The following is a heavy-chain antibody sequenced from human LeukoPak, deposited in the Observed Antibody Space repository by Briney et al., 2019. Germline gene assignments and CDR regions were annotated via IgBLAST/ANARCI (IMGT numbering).Heavy chain of an antibody. Sequence: PGGSLRLSCAASGFTFSGSYMSWIRQAPGKGLEWVSYIGGSGSHIHYADSVKGRFTISSDNAMNSRYLQMNSLRAEDTAIYYCARHYYDSGTYYCSFDYWGQGTLVTVSS. CDR2: IGGSGSHI. CDR1: GFTFSGSY. CDR3: ARHYYDSGTYYCSFDY. J-gene: IGHJ4*02. V-gene: IGHV3-11*01. D-gene: IGHD3-22*01.